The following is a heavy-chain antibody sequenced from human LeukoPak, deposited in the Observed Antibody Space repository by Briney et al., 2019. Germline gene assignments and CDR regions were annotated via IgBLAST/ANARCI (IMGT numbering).Heavy chain of an antibody. J-gene: IGHJ5*02. CDR1: GGSFSGYY. CDR2: INHSGST. CDR3: ARHKRVRYFDWLRVDP. Sequence: PSETLSLTCAVYGGSFSGYYWSWIRQPPGKGLEWIGEINHSGSTNYNPSLKSRVTISVDTSKNQFSLKLSSVTAADTAVYYCARHKRVRYFDWLRVDPWGQGTLFTVSS. V-gene: IGHV4-34*01. D-gene: IGHD3-9*01.